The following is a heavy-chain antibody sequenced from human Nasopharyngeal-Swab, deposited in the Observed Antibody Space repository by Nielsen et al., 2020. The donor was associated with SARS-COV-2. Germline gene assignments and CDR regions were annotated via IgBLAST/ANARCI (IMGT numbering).Heavy chain of an antibody. J-gene: IGHJ6*02. CDR2: IYSSGST. Sequence: SETLSLTCNVSGGSINSDYWSWIRQTAGKGLEWIGRIYSSGSTNYNPSLKSRVTMSVDKSNNQVSLKLSSVTAADTAVYYCARDKRPTSMDLWGQGTTVTVSS. CDR1: GGSINSDY. CDR3: ARDKRPTSMDL. D-gene: IGHD1-1*01. V-gene: IGHV4-4*07.